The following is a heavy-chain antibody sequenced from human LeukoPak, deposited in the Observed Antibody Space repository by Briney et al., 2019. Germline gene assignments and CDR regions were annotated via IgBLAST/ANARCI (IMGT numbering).Heavy chain of an antibody. CDR1: GFTFSNAW. V-gene: IGHV3-15*01. D-gene: IGHD2-2*01. J-gene: IGHJ6*03. Sequence: PGGSLRLSCAASGFTFSNAWMSWVRQAPGKGLEWVGRIKSKTDGGTTDYAAPVKGRFTISRDDSKNTLYLQMNSLKTEDTAVYYCTTRYCSSNRCYEYYYYYYMDVWGKGTTVTASS. CDR3: TTRYCSSNRCYEYYYYYYMDV. CDR2: IKSKTDGGTT.